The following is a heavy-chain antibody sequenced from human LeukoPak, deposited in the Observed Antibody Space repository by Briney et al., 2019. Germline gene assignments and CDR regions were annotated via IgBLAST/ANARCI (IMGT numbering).Heavy chain of an antibody. Sequence: GGSLRLSCGATGFSFTTYWMGWVRQAPGKGLEWVANIKQDGTEKYYVDSVKGRFTISRDNAKNSLYLQMNSLRVEDTAVHYCAKLAKYFYGSETYYFFEHWGQGTPVTASS. CDR3: AKLAKYFYGSETYYFFEH. CDR1: GFSFTTYW. D-gene: IGHD3-10*01. CDR2: IKQDGTEK. J-gene: IGHJ4*02. V-gene: IGHV3-7*01.